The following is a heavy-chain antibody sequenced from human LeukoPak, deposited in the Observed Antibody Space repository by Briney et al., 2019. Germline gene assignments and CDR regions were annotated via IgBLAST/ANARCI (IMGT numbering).Heavy chain of an antibody. D-gene: IGHD2-15*01. J-gene: IGHJ5*02. CDR2: IDKKDNLYAT. Sequence: GGSLKLSCAASGFTLSGSAVHWVRQSSGKGLEWVGHIDKKDNLYATAYAESVKGRFTISRDDSKDTAFLHMDSLKTEDTALYYCTRDRGTYNWFDPWGQGTLVTVSS. CDR1: GFTLSGSA. V-gene: IGHV3-73*01. CDR3: TRDRGTYNWFDP.